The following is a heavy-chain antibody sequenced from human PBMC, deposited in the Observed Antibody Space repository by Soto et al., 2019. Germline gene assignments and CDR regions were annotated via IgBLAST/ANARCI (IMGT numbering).Heavy chain of an antibody. D-gene: IGHD3-16*01. CDR3: ARCLGTGNGGIDV. Sequence: VQLVQSGAEVKKPGASVKVSCKASGYTFTSSGVSWVRPAPVQGLERMGWLNGYTGNTYYGQKFQVRVTMTTDTSTNTAYLDLGTRMSDDAAVYYCARCLGTGNGGIDVWGQGTTVTVSS. J-gene: IGHJ6*02. V-gene: IGHV1-18*01. CDR1: GYTFTSSG. CDR2: LNGYTGNT.